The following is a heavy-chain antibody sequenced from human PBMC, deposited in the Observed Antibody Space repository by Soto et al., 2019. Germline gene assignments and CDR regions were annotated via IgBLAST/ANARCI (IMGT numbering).Heavy chain of an antibody. Sequence: GGSLRLSCAASGFTFSSYSMNWVRQAPGKGLEWVSSISSSSSYIYYADSVKGRFTISRDNAKNSLYLQMNSLRAEDTAVYYCARDRSSNYYDSSGPTWFDPWGQGTLVTVSS. CDR1: GFTFSSYS. CDR2: ISSSSSYI. CDR3: ARDRSSNYYDSSGPTWFDP. D-gene: IGHD3-22*01. V-gene: IGHV3-21*01. J-gene: IGHJ5*02.